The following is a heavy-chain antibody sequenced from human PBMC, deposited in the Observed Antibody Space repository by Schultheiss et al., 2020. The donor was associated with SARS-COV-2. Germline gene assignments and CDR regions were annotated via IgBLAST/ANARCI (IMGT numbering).Heavy chain of an antibody. D-gene: IGHD3-3*01. CDR1: GFTFSGYG. CDR2: IRYDGSRQ. CDR3: AKDRSPGDDFLSGYFDY. J-gene: IGHJ4*02. Sequence: GESLKISCTASGFTFSGYGMHWVRQAPGKGLEWVAGIRYDGSRQFYSDSVKGRFIISRDNSNNTLYLQMNSLRAEDTAVYYCAKDRSPGDDFLSGYFDYWGQGTLVTVSS. V-gene: IGHV3-30*02.